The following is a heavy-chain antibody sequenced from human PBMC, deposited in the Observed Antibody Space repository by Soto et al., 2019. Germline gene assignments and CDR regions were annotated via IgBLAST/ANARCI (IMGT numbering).Heavy chain of an antibody. J-gene: IGHJ4*02. CDR3: ARGPGGFGEFSLDY. Sequence: QVQLQESGPGLVKPSETLSLTCTVSGGSINTYYWSWIRQPAGKGLEWLGRIYSGGSTNYNPSLESRATLSVDTSTNQVSRKLTSVAAADTAVYYWARGPGGFGEFSLDYWGQGTLVTVSS. CDR2: IYSGGST. CDR1: GGSINTYY. V-gene: IGHV4-4*07. D-gene: IGHD3-10*01.